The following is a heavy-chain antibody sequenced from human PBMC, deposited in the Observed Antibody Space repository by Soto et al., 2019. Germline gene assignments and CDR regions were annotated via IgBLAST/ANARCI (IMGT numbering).Heavy chain of an antibody. D-gene: IGHD5-12*01. CDR1: GFTFSSYS. V-gene: IGHV3-21*01. CDR3: VKEIVGYSGYLVDY. CDR2: ISSSSSYI. J-gene: IGHJ4*02. Sequence: GGSLRLSCAASGFTFSSYSMNWVRQAPGKGLEWVSSISSSSSYIYYADSVKGRFTISRDNSKNTLYLQMSSLRAEDTAVYYCVKEIVGYSGYLVDYWGQGTLVTVSS.